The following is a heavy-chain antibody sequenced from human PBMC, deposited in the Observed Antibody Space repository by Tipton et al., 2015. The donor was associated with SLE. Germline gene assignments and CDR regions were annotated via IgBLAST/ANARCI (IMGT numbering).Heavy chain of an antibody. CDR1: GGSISSNNYY. CDR2: IFYSGPT. Sequence: TLSLTCTVSGGSISSNNYYWGWIRQPPGKGLEWIGSIFYSGPTYYNPSLRSRVTISADTSKNQLFLRWSSVTAADTAVYYCARHGRGVAVAGAPFDPWGQGTLITVSS. J-gene: IGHJ5*02. D-gene: IGHD6-13*01. V-gene: IGHV4-39*01. CDR3: ARHGRGVAVAGAPFDP.